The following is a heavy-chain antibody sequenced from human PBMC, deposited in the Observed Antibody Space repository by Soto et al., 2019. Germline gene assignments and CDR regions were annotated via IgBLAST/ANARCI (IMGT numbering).Heavy chain of an antibody. V-gene: IGHV1-2*02. J-gene: IGHJ4*02. CDR1: GYTFTGYY. CDR3: ARERRITIRDSGYEGY. D-gene: IGHD5-12*01. Sequence: ASVKVSCKASGYTFTGYYMHWVRQAPGQGLEWMGWINPNSGGTNYAQKFQGRVTMTRDTSISTAYMELSRLRSDDTAVYYCARERRITIRDSGYEGYWGQGTLVTVSS. CDR2: INPNSGGT.